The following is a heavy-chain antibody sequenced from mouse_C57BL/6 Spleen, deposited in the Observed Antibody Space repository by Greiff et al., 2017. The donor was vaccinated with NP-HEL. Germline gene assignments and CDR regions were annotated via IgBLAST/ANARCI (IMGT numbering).Heavy chain of an antibody. D-gene: IGHD1-1*01. J-gene: IGHJ1*03. CDR1: GYTFTSYW. Sequence: QVQLQQPGAELVKPGASVKMSCKASGYTFTSYWITWVKQRPGQGLEWIGDIYPGSGSTNYNEKFKSKATLTVDTSSSTAYMQLSSLTSEDSAVYYCARGGYGGSSSSWYFDVWGTGTTVTVSS. V-gene: IGHV1-55*01. CDR3: ARGGYGGSSSSWYFDV. CDR2: IYPGSGST.